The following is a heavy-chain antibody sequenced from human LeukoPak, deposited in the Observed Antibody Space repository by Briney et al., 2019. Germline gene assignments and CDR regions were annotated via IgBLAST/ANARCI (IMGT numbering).Heavy chain of an antibody. D-gene: IGHD1-26*01. Sequence: PSETLSLTCTVSGGSISSYYWSWIRQPPGKGLEWIGYIYYSGSTKYNPSLRSRVTISIDTSNNQFSLKLSSVTAADTAVYYCTRVRSGSLALYYFDYWGQGTLVTVSS. CDR1: GGSISSYY. CDR3: TRVRSGSLALYYFDY. CDR2: IYYSGST. V-gene: IGHV4-59*12. J-gene: IGHJ4*02.